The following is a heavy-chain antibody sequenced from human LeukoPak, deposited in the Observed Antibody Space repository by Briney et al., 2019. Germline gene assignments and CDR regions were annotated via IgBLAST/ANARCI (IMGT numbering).Heavy chain of an antibody. CDR1: GFTFSSYW. CDR3: ARGFAPHDY. Sequence: GGSLRLSCVASGFTFSSYWMSWVRQAPGKGLEWVANIKQDGSEKYYVDSVKGRFTISRDNAKNSLYLQMNCLIAEDTAVYYCARGFAPHDYWGQGTLVTVSS. V-gene: IGHV3-7*02. CDR2: IKQDGSEK. J-gene: IGHJ4*02.